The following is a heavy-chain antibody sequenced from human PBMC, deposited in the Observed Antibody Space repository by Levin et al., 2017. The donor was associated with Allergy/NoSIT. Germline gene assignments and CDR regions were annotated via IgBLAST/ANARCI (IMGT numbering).Heavy chain of an antibody. D-gene: IGHD4-17*01. CDR2: IYPGDSDT. J-gene: IGHJ4*02. CDR3: ARLMTTVTHAPFDY. CDR1: GYSFTSYW. Sequence: KVSCKGSGYSFTSYWIGWVRQMPGKGLEWMGIIYPGDSDTRYSPSFQGQVTISADKSISTAYLQWSSLKASDTAMYYCARLMTTVTHAPFDYWGQGTLVTVSS. V-gene: IGHV5-51*01.